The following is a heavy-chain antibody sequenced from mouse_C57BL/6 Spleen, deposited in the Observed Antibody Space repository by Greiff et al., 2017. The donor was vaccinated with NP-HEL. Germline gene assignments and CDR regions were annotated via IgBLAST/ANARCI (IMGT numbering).Heavy chain of an antibody. CDR2: IYPSDSET. CDR1: GYTFTSYW. Sequence: QVQLQQPGAELVRPGSSVKLSCKASGYTFTSYWMDWVKQRPGQGLEWIGNIYPSDSETHYNQKFKDKATLTVDKSSSTAYMQLSSLTSEDSAVYYCARSGDYDGVAYWGQGTLVTVSA. J-gene: IGHJ3*01. D-gene: IGHD2-4*01. V-gene: IGHV1-61*01. CDR3: ARSGDYDGVAY.